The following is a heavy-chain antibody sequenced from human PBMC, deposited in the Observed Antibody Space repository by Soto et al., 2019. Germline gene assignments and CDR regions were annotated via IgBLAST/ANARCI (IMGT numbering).Heavy chain of an antibody. D-gene: IGHD2-2*02. Sequence: ASVKVSCKASGYTFTGYYMHWVRQAPGQGLEWMGWMNPNSGNTGYAQKFQGRVTMTRNTSISTAYMELSSLRSEDTAVYYCARGQQDIVVVPAATPNYYYYGMDVWGQGTTVTVSS. CDR2: MNPNSGNT. J-gene: IGHJ6*02. CDR1: GYTFTGYY. CDR3: ARGQQDIVVVPAATPNYYYYGMDV. V-gene: IGHV1-8*02.